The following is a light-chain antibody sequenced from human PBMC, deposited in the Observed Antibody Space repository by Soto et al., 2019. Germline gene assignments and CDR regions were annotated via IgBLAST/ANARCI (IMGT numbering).Light chain of an antibody. CDR3: QREGYSQWT. V-gene: IGKV3-20*01. CDR1: QTGNNNY. J-gene: IGKJ1*01. CDR2: GVY. Sequence: IVLTQSPGTLSLSPGERATLSCRASQTGNNNYLAWYQHKSGQAPRLLIYGVYTRASGIPDRFSGSGSWTEFTLTITRLEPEESAVYFCQREGYSQWTVGQGTKGEIK.